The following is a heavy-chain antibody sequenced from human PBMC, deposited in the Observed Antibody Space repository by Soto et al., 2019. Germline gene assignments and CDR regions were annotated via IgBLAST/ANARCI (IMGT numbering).Heavy chain of an antibody. J-gene: IGHJ6*02. V-gene: IGHV1-2*04. CDR3: ARGIAVAGRHGMDV. CDR1: GYTFTGYY. D-gene: IGHD6-19*01. CDR2: INPNSGGT. Sequence: QVQLVQSGAEVKKPGASVKVSCKASGYTFTGYYMHWVRQAPGQGLEWMGWINPNSGGTNYAQKFQGWVTMTRDTSVSPDYMELSRLRSDDTAGYYCARGIAVAGRHGMDVWGQGTTVTVSS.